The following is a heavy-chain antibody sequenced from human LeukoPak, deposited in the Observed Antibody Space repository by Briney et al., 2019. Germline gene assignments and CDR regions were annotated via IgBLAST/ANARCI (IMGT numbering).Heavy chain of an antibody. D-gene: IGHD5-12*01. Sequence: PGGSLRLSCAASGFTFSSYSMNWVRQAPGKGLEWVSSISSSSSYIYYADSVKGRFTISRDNAKNSLYLQMNSLRAEDTAVYYCARLPDISGYDYYFDYWGQGTLVTASS. J-gene: IGHJ4*02. CDR2: ISSSSSYI. CDR1: GFTFSSYS. CDR3: ARLPDISGYDYYFDY. V-gene: IGHV3-21*01.